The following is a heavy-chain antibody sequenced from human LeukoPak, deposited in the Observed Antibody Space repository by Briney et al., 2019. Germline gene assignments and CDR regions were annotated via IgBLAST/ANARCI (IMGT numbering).Heavy chain of an antibody. CDR1: GFTFGSYW. CDR2: IKQDGSEK. J-gene: IGHJ4*02. Sequence: GGSLRLSFAASGFTFGSYWMSWVRQAPGKGLEWVANIKQDGSEKFYVDSVKGRFTISRDKAKKTLYLQMNSLRAEDTAVYYCARIFAGFLETYYFDFWGQGTLVTVSS. CDR3: ARIFAGFLETYYFDF. V-gene: IGHV3-7*01. D-gene: IGHD3-3*01.